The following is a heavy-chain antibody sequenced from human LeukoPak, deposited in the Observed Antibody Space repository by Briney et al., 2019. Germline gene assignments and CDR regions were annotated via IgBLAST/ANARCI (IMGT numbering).Heavy chain of an antibody. J-gene: IGHJ4*02. CDR2: IRNSDGMT. Sequence: GGSLRLSCDASGFSFNTYTMYWVRQAPGQGLEWVSGIRNSDGMTYYADSVRGRFTISTDNSKNTLYLQMNSLRAEDTAIYYCARGGWLQSHGLDYWGQGTLVTVSS. D-gene: IGHD5-24*01. CDR1: GFSFNTYT. CDR3: ARGGWLQSHGLDY. V-gene: IGHV3-23*01.